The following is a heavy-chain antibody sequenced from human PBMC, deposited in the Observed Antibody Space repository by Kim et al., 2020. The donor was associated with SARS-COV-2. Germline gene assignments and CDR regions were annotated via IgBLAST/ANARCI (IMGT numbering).Heavy chain of an antibody. V-gene: IGHV1-3*04. D-gene: IGHD3-10*01. J-gene: IGHJ4*02. Sequence: ASVKVSCKASGYTFSNNGMDWVRQAPGQRLEWMGWINIADGNTEYSEKFYDRLTITRDTSASATYLELNRLTSEDSAVYYCARGGPFSGSGSPFDFCGQG. CDR1: GYTFSNNG. CDR3: ARGGPFSGSGSPFDF. CDR2: INIADGNT.